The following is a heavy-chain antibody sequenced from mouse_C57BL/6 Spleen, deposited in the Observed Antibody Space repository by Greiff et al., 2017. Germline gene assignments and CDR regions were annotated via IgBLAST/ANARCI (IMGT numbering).Heavy chain of an antibody. D-gene: IGHD1-1*01. CDR2: ILPGSGST. CDR1: GYTFPGYW. J-gene: IGHJ1*03. V-gene: IGHV1-9*01. CDR3: ERGGYYYGSSSYWYFDV. Sequence: VKVVESGAELMKPGASVKLSCKATGYTFPGYWIEWVKQRPGHGLEWIGEILPGSGSTDYNEKFKGTATFTADTASNTAYMQLSSLTTEDSAIYYCERGGYYYGSSSYWYFDVWGTGTTVTVSS.